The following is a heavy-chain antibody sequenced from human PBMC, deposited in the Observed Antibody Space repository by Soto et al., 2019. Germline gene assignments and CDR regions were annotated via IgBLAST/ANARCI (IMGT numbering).Heavy chain of an antibody. J-gene: IGHJ6*02. D-gene: IGHD7-27*01. CDR2: INHSGST. V-gene: IGHV4-34*01. CDR3: ARQPSSGYYGMDV. CDR1: GGSFSGYY. Sequence: PSETLSLTCAVYGGSFSGYYWSWIRQPPGKGLEWIGEINHSGSTNYNPSLKSRVTISVDTSKNQFSLKLSSVTAADTAVYYCARQPSSGYYGMDVWGQGTTVTVYS.